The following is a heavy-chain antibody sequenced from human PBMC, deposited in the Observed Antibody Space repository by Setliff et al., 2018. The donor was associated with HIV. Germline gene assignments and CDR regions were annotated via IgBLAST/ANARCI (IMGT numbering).Heavy chain of an antibody. CDR3: ARGYCSSTSCRYYFDY. D-gene: IGHD2-2*01. V-gene: IGHV3-21*01. Sequence: GGSLRLSCAASGFTFTSYSVNWVRQAPGKGLEWVSSISSTSSYIYYADSVKGRFTISRDNAKNSLYLQMNSLRAEDTAVYYCARGYCSSTSCRYYFDYWGQGTLVTV. CDR1: GFTFTSYS. CDR2: ISSTSSYI. J-gene: IGHJ4*02.